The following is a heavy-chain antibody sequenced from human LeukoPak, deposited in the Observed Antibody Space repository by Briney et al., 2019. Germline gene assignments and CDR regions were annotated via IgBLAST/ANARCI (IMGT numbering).Heavy chain of an antibody. D-gene: IGHD2-2*02. CDR3: ARDRELRYCSSTTCYNYFAMDV. V-gene: IGHV3-21*01. CDR2: ITSSSYI. J-gene: IGHJ6*02. Sequence: PGGSLRPSCAASGFTFSSYSMNWVRQTPGKGLEWVSSITSSSYIYYADSVKGRFTISRDNAKNSLYLQMSSLRAEDTALYYCARDRELRYCSSTTCYNYFAMDVWGQGTTVTVSS. CDR1: GFTFSSYS.